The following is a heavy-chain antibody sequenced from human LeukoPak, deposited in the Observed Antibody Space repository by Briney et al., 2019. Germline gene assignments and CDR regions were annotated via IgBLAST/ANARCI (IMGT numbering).Heavy chain of an antibody. J-gene: IGHJ3*02. CDR3: ATPYDSSGYYYLQYAFDI. Sequence: GASVKVSCKASGYTFTSYGISWVRQAPGQGLEWMGWISAYKGNTNYAQKFQGRVTMTEDTSTDTAYMELSSLRSEDTAVYYCATPYDSSGYYYLQYAFDIWGQGTMVTVSS. CDR2: ISAYKGNT. V-gene: IGHV1-18*01. D-gene: IGHD3-22*01. CDR1: GYTFTSYG.